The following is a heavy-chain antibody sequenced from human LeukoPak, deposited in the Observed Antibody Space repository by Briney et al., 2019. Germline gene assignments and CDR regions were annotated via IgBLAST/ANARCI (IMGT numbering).Heavy chain of an antibody. CDR1: GYNFTNYW. CDR3: ARRQGHGNRPNWFDP. Sequence: GESLKISCKGSGYNFTNYWIGWVRQMSGKGLEWMGIIYPGDSETRYSPSFQGQVTISVDKSISTAYLQWSSLKASDTAMYYCARRQGHGNRPNWFDPWSQGTLVTVSS. CDR2: IYPGDSET. J-gene: IGHJ5*02. D-gene: IGHD1-14*01. V-gene: IGHV5-51*01.